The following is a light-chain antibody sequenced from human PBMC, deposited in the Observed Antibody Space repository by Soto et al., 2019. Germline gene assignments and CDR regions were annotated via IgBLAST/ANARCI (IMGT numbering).Light chain of an antibody. J-gene: IGLJ3*02. CDR2: EVS. Sequence: QSALTQPASVSGSPGQSITISCTGTSSDVGGYHSVSWYRQHPGKAPKLMIYEVSNRPSGVSNRFSGSKSGNTASLTISGLQAEDEADYYCSSYTTSSTLVFGGGTKVTVL. CDR1: SSDVGGYHS. V-gene: IGLV2-14*01. CDR3: SSYTTSSTLV.